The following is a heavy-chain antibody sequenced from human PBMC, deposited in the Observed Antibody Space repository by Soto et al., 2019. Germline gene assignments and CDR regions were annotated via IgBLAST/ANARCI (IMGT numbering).Heavy chain of an antibody. CDR2: MNPNSGNT. D-gene: IGHD4-17*01. J-gene: IGHJ4*02. Sequence: QVQLVPSGAEVKKPGASVKVSCKASGYTFTSYDINWVRQATGQGLEWMGWMNPNSGNTGYAKKFQDRGTMTKNTSLSTASKELISLRSEDKAVYYCSTTLYGDNVYYWGQGTLVTVSS. V-gene: IGHV1-8*01. CDR3: STTLYGDNVYY. CDR1: GYTFTSYD.